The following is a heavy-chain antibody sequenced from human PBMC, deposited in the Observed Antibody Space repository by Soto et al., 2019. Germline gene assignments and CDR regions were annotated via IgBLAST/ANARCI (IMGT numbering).Heavy chain of an antibody. CDR2: IYYSGST. CDR1: GGSISSGGYY. CDR3: ARSSGSYYGFDY. Sequence: TLSLTCTVSGGSISSGGYYWSWIRQHPGKGLEWIGYIYYSGSTYYNPSLKSRVTISVDTSKNQFSLKLSSVTAADTAVYYCARSSGSYYGFDYWGQGTLVTVSS. D-gene: IGHD1-26*01. V-gene: IGHV4-31*03. J-gene: IGHJ4*02.